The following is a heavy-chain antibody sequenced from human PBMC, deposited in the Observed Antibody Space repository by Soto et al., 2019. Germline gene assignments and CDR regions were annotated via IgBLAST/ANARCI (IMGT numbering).Heavy chain of an antibody. Sequence: SGGSLRLSCAAAGLTFRSHNMHWVRPAPGQGVEWVSYISSSSSTIYYADSVKGRFTISRDNAKNSLYLQMNSLRDEDTAVYYCAREKEQQLVLYYFDYWGQGTLVTVSS. J-gene: IGHJ4*02. CDR2: ISSSSSTI. CDR3: AREKEQQLVLYYFDY. D-gene: IGHD6-13*01. V-gene: IGHV3-48*02. CDR1: GLTFRSHN.